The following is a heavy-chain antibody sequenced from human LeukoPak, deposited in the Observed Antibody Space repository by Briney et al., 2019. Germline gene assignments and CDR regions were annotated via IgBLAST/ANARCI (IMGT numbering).Heavy chain of an antibody. V-gene: IGHV1-18*04. D-gene: IGHD3-3*01. J-gene: IGHJ3*02. Sequence: ASVKVSCKASGYTFTSYSINWVRQAPGQGPEWMGWISAYNCNTNYAQNLQGRVTMTTDSSTSTAYMELRSLRSDDTAVYYCAKCFSIFGVGDRWVQGTMVAVCS. CDR2: ISAYNCNT. CDR1: GYTFTSYS. CDR3: AKCFSIFGVGDR.